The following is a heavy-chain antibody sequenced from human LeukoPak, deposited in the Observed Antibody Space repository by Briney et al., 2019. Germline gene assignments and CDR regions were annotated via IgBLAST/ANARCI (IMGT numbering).Heavy chain of an antibody. V-gene: IGHV4-61*02. CDR3: ARDGWGSLQGGYFYYMDV. CDR1: GGSISSGRNY. Sequence: PSETLSLTCTVSGGSISSGRNYWSWIRQPAGKGLEWIGRIYTSGSTNYNPSLKSRVIISVDTSKNQFSLRLSSVTAADTAVYYCARDGWGSLQGGYFYYMDVWGKGTTVTISS. D-gene: IGHD1-1*01. CDR2: IYTSGST. J-gene: IGHJ6*03.